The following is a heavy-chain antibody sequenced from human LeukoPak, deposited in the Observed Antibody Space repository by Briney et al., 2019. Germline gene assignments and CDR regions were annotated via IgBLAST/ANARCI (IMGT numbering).Heavy chain of an antibody. CDR3: ARREYNWFDP. CDR2: IYHSGSA. CDR1: GGSISSGGYS. J-gene: IGHJ5*02. Sequence: SQTLSLTCAVSGGSISSGGYSWSWIRQPPGKGLEWIGYIYHSGSAYYNPSLKSRVTISVDRSKNQFSLKLSSVTAADTAVYYSARREYNWFDPWGQGTLVTVSS. V-gene: IGHV4-30-2*02.